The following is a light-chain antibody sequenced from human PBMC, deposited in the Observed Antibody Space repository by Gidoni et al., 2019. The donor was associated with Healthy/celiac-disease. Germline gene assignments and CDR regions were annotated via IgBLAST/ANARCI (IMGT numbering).Light chain of an antibody. CDR2: EVN. Sequence: QSVLTQPASVSGSSGQPITISCIGTSSDVGSYNFVSWYQQHPGKAPQLIISEVNKRPSGISNRFSGSKSGNTASLTISGLQAEDEANYYCCSFAGTNTWVFGVGTKVTVL. V-gene: IGLV2-23*02. J-gene: IGLJ3*02. CDR3: CSFAGTNTWV. CDR1: SSDVGSYNF.